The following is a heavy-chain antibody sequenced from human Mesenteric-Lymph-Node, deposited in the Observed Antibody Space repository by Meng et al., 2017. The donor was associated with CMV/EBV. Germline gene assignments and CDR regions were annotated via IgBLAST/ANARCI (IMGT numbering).Heavy chain of an antibody. J-gene: IGHJ6*02. D-gene: IGHD2-2*01. CDR2: ISYDGSNK. CDR1: GFTFSTYT. V-gene: IGHV3-30-3*01. Sequence: GESLKISCAASGFTFSTYTMHRVRQAPGKGLEWVAFISYDGSNKYYADSVKGRFTVSRDNSQNTVYLQMNSLRAEDTAVYYCARGPRDIVVIPTFMKGDYFYYGMDVWGQGTTVTVSS. CDR3: ARGPRDIVVIPTFMKGDYFYYGMDV.